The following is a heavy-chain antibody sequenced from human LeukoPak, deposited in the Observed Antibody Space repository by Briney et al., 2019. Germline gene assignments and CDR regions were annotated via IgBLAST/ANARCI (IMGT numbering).Heavy chain of an antibody. CDR1: GYSFTSSW. J-gene: IGHJ4*02. Sequence: GESLKISCKGSGYSFTSSWIGWVRRMPGKGLEWMGIIYPGDSDTRYSPSFQGQVTISADKSVSAAYLQWSSLKASDTAMYYCARFSVGGTYYPDYWGQGTLVTVSS. CDR2: IYPGDSDT. CDR3: ARFSVGGTYYPDY. V-gene: IGHV5-51*01. D-gene: IGHD1-26*01.